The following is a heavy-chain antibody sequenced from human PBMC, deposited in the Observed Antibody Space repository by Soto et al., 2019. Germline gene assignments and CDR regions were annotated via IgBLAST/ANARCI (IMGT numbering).Heavy chain of an antibody. J-gene: IGHJ4*01. V-gene: IGHV3-9*01. CDR1: GFTFDDYA. CDR3: VKDSYADFHRVLSTAEYFFDY. Sequence: SLRLSCTASGFTFDDYAMHWVRQGPGRGLEWVSGITWNSGKIAYADSVKGRFTIARDDDINSLYLQMNSLRPEDTALYYCVKDSYADFHRVLSTAEYFFDYWGHGTLVTVSS. CDR2: ITWNSGKI. D-gene: IGHD2-15*01.